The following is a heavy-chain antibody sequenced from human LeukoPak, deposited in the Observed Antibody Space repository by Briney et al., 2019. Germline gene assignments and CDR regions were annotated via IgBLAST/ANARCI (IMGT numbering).Heavy chain of an antibody. CDR3: ARAPYVVGAFDI. V-gene: IGHV1-18*01. J-gene: IGHJ3*02. D-gene: IGHD3-22*01. CDR1: GYTFTSYG. Sequence: ASVKVSCKASGYTFTSYGISWVRQAPGQGLEWMGWISAHNGNTNYAQKLQGRVTMTTDTSTSTAYMELRSLRSDDTAVYYCARAPYVVGAFDIWGQGTMVTVSS. CDR2: ISAHNGNT.